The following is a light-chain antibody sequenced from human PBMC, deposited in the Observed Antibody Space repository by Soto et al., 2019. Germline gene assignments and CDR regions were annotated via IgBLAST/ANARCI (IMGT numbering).Light chain of an antibody. CDR2: SAS. Sequence: IVMTQSPPTLSVSPGERATLSCRASRSISTNVAWYQHKSGQAPRLLIYSASTRATGIPTRFSGSGSGTELTLTISSLQSEDFGIYYCQKYNNWPPITFRGGTKLDIK. V-gene: IGKV3-15*01. CDR1: RSISTN. CDR3: QKYNNWPPIT. J-gene: IGKJ4*01.